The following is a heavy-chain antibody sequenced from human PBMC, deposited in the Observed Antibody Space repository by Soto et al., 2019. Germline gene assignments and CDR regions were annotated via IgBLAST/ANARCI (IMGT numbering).Heavy chain of an antibody. CDR1: GFTFDSYP. V-gene: IGHV3-30*14. J-gene: IGHJ6*02. Sequence: QVQLVESGGGVVQPGRSLRLSCAVSGFTFDSYPMHWVRQAPGKGLEWVAVVSYDGTKEYYADSVKGRFTISRDNSKSTLSLQMNSLRADDTAVYYCARAEYSSSWSPYYYYYGMDVWGPGTTVTVSS. D-gene: IGHD6-13*01. CDR2: VSYDGTKE. CDR3: ARAEYSSSWSPYYYYYGMDV.